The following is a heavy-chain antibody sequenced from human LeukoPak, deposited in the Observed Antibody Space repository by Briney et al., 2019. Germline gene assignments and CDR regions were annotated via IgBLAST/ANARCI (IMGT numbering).Heavy chain of an antibody. CDR2: IIPIFGTA. J-gene: IGHJ4*02. V-gene: IGHV1-69*06. Sequence: ASVKVSCKASGGTFSSYAISWVRQAPGQGLEWMGGIIPIFGTANYAQKFQGRVTITADKSTSTAYMEPSSLRSEDTAVYYCARVRKLRGSGWSDFDYWGQGTLVTVSS. CDR3: ARVRKLRGSGWSDFDY. CDR1: GGTFSSYA. D-gene: IGHD6-19*01.